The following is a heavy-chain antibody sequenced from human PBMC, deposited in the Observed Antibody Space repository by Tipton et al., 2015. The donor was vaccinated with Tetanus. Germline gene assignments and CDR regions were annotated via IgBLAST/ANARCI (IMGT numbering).Heavy chain of an antibody. CDR1: GFTFSNYA. V-gene: IGHV3-23*01. Sequence: SLRLSCVASGFTFSNYALTWVRRAPGKGLVWVSTVTTSGGTTYYADSVMGRFIVSRDNSKRTVFLQMNSLRAEDTAVYYCAKDWMLESDPIFCFGNWGPGALVTVSS. D-gene: IGHD2-2*03. CDR2: VTTSGGTT. CDR3: AKDWMLESDPIFCFGN. J-gene: IGHJ1*01.